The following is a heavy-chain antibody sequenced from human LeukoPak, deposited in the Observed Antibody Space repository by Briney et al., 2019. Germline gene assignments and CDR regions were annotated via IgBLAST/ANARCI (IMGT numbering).Heavy chain of an antibody. CDR1: GFTFGSYW. V-gene: IGHV3-7*01. D-gene: IGHD3-3*01. J-gene: IGHJ4*02. CDR3: ARSRIRFLEPYYFDY. Sequence: GGSLRLSCAASGFTFGSYWMSWVRQAPGKGMEWVANIKQEGSEKNYGDSGKGRFTISRDNAKNSLYLQMNSLRAEDTAVYYCARSRIRFLEPYYFDYWGQGTMVTVSS. CDR2: IKQEGSEK.